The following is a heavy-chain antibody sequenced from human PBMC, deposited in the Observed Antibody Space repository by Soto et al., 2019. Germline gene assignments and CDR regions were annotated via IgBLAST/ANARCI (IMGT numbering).Heavy chain of an antibody. CDR2: ISAYNGNT. CDR1: GYTFTSYG. V-gene: IGHV1-18*04. D-gene: IGHD2-21*01. J-gene: IGHJ6*02. Sequence: QVQLVQSGAEVKKPGASVKVSCKASGYTFTSYGISWVRQAPGQGLEWMGWISAYNGNTNYAQKLPGRVTMTTDTSPSTAYMELRSLRSDDTAVYYCARDGRGPNSIACYGMAVCGQGTTVTVSS. CDR3: ARDGRGPNSIACYGMAV.